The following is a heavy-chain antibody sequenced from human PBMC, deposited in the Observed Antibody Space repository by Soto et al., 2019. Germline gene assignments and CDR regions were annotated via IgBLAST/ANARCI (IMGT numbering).Heavy chain of an antibody. Sequence: SETMSLTCAVSGGSISRGAYSWSWIRQPPGKGLEWIGYIYHSGSTYYNPSLKSRVTISVDTSKNQFSLKLSSVTAADTAVYCCARECWSSGWNGIGWFDPWGQGPLFTVAS. D-gene: IGHD6-25*01. CDR2: IYHSGST. CDR1: GGSISRGAYS. CDR3: ARECWSSGWNGIGWFDP. J-gene: IGHJ5*02. V-gene: IGHV4-30-2*05.